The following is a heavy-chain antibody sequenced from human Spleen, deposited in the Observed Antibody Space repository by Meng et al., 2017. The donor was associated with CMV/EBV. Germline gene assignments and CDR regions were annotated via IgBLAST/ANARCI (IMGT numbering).Heavy chain of an antibody. CDR1: GFTFADHG. V-gene: IGHV3-20*03. J-gene: IGHJ4*02. D-gene: IGHD1-26*01. CDR3: ARLGSGSLSYYFDY. Sequence: ASGFTFADHGMGWVRQGPGKGLEWVSGINWNGDSTGYADSVKGRFTISRDNAKNSLYLQMNSLRDEDTALYYCARLGSGSLSYYFDYWGQGTLVTVSS. CDR2: INWNGDST.